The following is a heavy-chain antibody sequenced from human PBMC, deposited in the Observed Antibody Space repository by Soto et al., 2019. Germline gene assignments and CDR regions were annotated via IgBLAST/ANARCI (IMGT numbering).Heavy chain of an antibody. CDR3: ARGAQRADYYYGMDV. J-gene: IGHJ6*02. CDR1: GGTFSSYT. CDR2: IIPLLGLT. Sequence: QVQLVQSGAEVKKPGSSVKVSCKASGGTFSSYTITWVRQAPGQGLEWMGRIIPLLGLTNYAQKIQGRVTITADKSTSTADMELSSLRSEDTAVYYCARGAQRADYYYGMDVWGHGTTVTVSS. V-gene: IGHV1-69*04.